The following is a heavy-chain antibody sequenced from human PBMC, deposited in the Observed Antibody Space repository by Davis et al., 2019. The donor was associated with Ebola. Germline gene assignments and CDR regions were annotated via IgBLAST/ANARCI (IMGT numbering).Heavy chain of an antibody. V-gene: IGHV3-30*18. Sequence: GGSLRLSCAASGFTFSSYGMHWVRQAPGKGLEWVAVISYDGSNKYYADSVKGRFTISRDNSKNTLYLQMNSLRAEDTAVYYCAKDTKMSIWGQGTMVTVSS. CDR3: AKDTKMSI. D-gene: IGHD1-1*01. CDR2: ISYDGSNK. J-gene: IGHJ3*02. CDR1: GFTFSSYG.